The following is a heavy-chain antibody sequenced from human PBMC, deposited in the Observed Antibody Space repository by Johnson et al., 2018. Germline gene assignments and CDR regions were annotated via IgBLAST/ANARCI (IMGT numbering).Heavy chain of an antibody. CDR3: ARETRRTFDI. J-gene: IGHJ3*02. CDR2: ISSSGSDT. V-gene: IGHV3-11*01. Sequence: QVQLQESGGGLVQXGGSLRLSCAASGFTFNGYFMTWIRQAPGKGLEWVSYISSSGSDTYYSDSVKGRFTISRDNAQNSLYLQMNSLRAEDTAVYYCARETRRTFDIWGQGTMVTVSS. CDR1: GFTFNGYF.